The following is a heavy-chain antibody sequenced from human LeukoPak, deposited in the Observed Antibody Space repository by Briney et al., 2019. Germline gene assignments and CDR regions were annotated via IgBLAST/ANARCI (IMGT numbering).Heavy chain of an antibody. J-gene: IGHJ4*02. D-gene: IGHD3-22*01. CDR2: IYYSGST. Sequence: PSETLSRTCTVSGGSISSYYWSWIRQPPGKGLEWIGYIYYSGSTNYNPSLKSRVTISVDTSKNQFSLKLSSVTAADTAVYYCARNEPDSSGYYYALDYWGQGTLVTVSS. V-gene: IGHV4-59*01. CDR1: GGSISSYY. CDR3: ARNEPDSSGYYYALDY.